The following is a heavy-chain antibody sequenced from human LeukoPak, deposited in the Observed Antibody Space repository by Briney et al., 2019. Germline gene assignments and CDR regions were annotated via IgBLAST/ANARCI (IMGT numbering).Heavy chain of an antibody. J-gene: IGHJ4*02. CDR1: GGTFSSYA. CDR3: ARAPPYYYGSGSSFDY. V-gene: IGHV1-69*13. D-gene: IGHD3-10*01. Sequence: ASVKVSCKASGGTFSSYAISWVRQAPGQGLEWMGGIIPIFGTANYAQKFQGRVTITADESTSTAYMELSSLRSEDTAVYYCARAPPYYYGSGSSFDYWGQGTLVTVSS. CDR2: IIPIFGTA.